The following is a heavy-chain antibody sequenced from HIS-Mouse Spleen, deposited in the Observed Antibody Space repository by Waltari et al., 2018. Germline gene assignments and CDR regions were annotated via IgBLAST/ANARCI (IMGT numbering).Heavy chain of an antibody. D-gene: IGHD6-13*01. CDR1: GFPVRSHY. CDR2: IYSGGST. V-gene: IGHV3-53*02. J-gene: IGHJ2*01. CDR3: ARDHGDSSSWYWYFDL. Sequence: EVQLVETGGGLIQPGGSLRLSCAASGFPVRSHYMSWVRQAPGKGLEWVSVIYSGGSTYYADSVKGRFTISRDNSKNTLYLQMNSLRAEDTAVYYCARDHGDSSSWYWYFDLWGRGTLVTVSS.